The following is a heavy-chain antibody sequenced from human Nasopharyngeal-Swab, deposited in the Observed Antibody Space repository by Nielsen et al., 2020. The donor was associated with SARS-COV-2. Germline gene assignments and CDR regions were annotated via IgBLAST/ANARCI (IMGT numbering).Heavy chain of an antibody. V-gene: IGHV1-46*01. CDR2: INPSGGST. Sequence: WVRQAPGQGLEWMGMINPSGGSTSYAQKFQGRVTMTRDTSTSTVYMELSSLRSEDTAVYYCAREIVGASYYYYGMDVWGQGTTVTVSS. CDR3: AREIVGASYYYYGMDV. D-gene: IGHD1-26*01. J-gene: IGHJ6*02.